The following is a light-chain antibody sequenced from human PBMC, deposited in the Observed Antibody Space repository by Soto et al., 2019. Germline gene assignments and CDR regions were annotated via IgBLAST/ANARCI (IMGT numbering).Light chain of an antibody. CDR1: SSDVGGYNY. J-gene: IGLJ2*01. CDR3: SSYTSSSTPWV. Sequence: QSVLTQPASVSGSPGQSITISCTGTSSDVGGYNYVSWYQQHPGKAPKLMIYDVSNRPSGVSNRFSGSKSGNTASLTISGLQDEDEADYYCSSYTSSSTPWVFGGGTKLTVL. V-gene: IGLV2-14*01. CDR2: DVS.